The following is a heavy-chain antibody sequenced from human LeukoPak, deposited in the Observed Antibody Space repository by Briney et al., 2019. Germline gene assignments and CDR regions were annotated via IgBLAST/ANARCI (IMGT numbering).Heavy chain of an antibody. J-gene: IGHJ4*02. CDR1: GFTFSSHS. D-gene: IGHD2-8*02. CDR2: ISSSSSYI. Sequence: GGSLRLSCAASGFTFSSHSMNWVRQAPGKGLEWASSISSSSSYIYYADSVKGRFTISRDNAKNSLYLQMNSLRAEDTAVYYCARELGTDYFDYWGQGTLVTVSS. V-gene: IGHV3-21*01. CDR3: ARELGTDYFDY.